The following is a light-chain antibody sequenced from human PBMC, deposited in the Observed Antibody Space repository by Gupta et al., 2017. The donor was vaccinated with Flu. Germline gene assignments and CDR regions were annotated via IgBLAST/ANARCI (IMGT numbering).Light chain of an antibody. CDR2: LAS. J-gene: IGKJ2*01. CDR1: GVTGGF. V-gene: IGKV1-5*03. Sequence: DIRITQSPSTLSASVVDRVTMNCRASGVTGGFLDWFQQKPGKAPTVLIFLASMLRSGVPSRFSGNASGTDYNRTSTRRQPDDFANYYGQQDNPHYTFGQGTRME. CDR3: QQDNPHYT.